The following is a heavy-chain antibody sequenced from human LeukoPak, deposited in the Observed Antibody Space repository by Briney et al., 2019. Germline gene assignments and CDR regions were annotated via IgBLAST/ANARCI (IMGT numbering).Heavy chain of an antibody. J-gene: IGHJ6*03. D-gene: IGHD4-17*01. V-gene: IGHV3-11*01. CDR3: AREFSTVTTVYYYMDV. CDR2: ISSSGSTI. Sequence: GESLRLSCSASGFTFSYYYMSWIRPAPAKGLEWVSYISSSGSTIHYAASVKSRFTISRDNAQNSLYLQMNSLRAEDTAVYYCAREFSTVTTVYYYMDVWGKGTTVTVS. CDR1: GFTFSYYY.